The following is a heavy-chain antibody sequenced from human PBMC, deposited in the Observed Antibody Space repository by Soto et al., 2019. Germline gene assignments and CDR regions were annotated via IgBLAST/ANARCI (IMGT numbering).Heavy chain of an antibody. D-gene: IGHD6-19*01. CDR1: GGSISSYY. Sequence: QVQLQESGPGLVKPSETLSLTCTVSGGSISSYYWSWIRQPPGKGLEWIGYIYYSGSTNYNPSLKSRVTISVDTSKNQFSLKLSSVTAADTAVYYCARPRGSGWGYFQHWGQGTLVTVSS. CDR3: ARPRGSGWGYFQH. V-gene: IGHV4-59*08. J-gene: IGHJ1*01. CDR2: IYYSGST.